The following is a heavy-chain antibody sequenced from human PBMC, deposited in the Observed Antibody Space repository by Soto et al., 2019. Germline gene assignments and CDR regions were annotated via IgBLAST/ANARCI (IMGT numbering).Heavy chain of an antibody. CDR1: GGTFSSYA. D-gene: IGHD3-10*01. Sequence: SVKVSCKASGGTFSSYAISWVRQAPGQGLEWMGGIIPIFGTANYAQKFQGRVTITADESTSTAYMELSSLRSEDTAVYYCARVPHRATMVPRGAFDIWGQGTMVTVSS. V-gene: IGHV1-69*13. J-gene: IGHJ3*02. CDR2: IIPIFGTA. CDR3: ARVPHRATMVPRGAFDI.